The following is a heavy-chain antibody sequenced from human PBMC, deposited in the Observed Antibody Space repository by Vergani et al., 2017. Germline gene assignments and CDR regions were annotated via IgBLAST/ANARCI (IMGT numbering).Heavy chain of an antibody. D-gene: IGHD6-19*01. CDR2: IFHSGNT. CDR3: ATTLISVAATNFDY. J-gene: IGHJ4*02. V-gene: IGHV4-38-2*01. Sequence: QVQLQESGPGRVKPPETLSLTCVVSGNSISSGYYWGGIGKPPGKGLEWIGTIFHSGNTYYSTSFKSRVTISVDTSKNQFSLKLSSVTAADTAVYYCATTLISVAATNFDYWGQGTLVTVSS. CDR1: GNSISSGYY.